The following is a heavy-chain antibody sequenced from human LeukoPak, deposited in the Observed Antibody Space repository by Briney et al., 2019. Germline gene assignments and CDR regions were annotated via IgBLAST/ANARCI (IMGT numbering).Heavy chain of an antibody. CDR2: AYHSGST. V-gene: IGHV4-61*05. Sequence: SETLSHTCTVSGGSISSSSYYWGWIRQPPGKGLEWIGFAYHSGSTNYNPSLRSRVTISVDTSKNQFSLKLSSVTAADTAVYYCARGNGYNYYWGQGILVTVSS. CDR3: ARGNGYNYY. D-gene: IGHD5-24*01. CDR1: GGSISSSSYY. J-gene: IGHJ4*02.